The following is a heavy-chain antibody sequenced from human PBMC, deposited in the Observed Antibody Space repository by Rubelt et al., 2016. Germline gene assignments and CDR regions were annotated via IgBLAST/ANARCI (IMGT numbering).Heavy chain of an antibody. D-gene: IGHD6-13*01. CDR3: ARLVVAAAPLGV. V-gene: IGHV4-61*05. J-gene: IGHJ3*01. CDR1: GGSISSSTHF. Sequence: QLQLQESGPGLVKPSETLSLTCTVSGGSISSSTHFWGWIRQPPGQGLEWIGYIYDTGSANYNPSLKSRVTISVDTSKNHLSLKRTSVTAADTAVYYCARLVVAAAPLGVWGQGTMVTVSS. CDR2: IYDTGSA.